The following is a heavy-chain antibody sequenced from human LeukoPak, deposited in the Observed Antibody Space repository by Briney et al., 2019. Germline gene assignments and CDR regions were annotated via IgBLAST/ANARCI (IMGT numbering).Heavy chain of an antibody. J-gene: IGHJ6*03. CDR3: AREDSGSYYNYYYFYMDV. Sequence: SSETLSLTCTVSGGSISSSSYYWGWIRQPPGKGLEWIGSIYYSGSTYYNPSLKSRVTLSVDTSKTQFSLRLSSVTAADTAVYYCAREDSGSYYNYYYFYMDVWGKGTTVTISS. CDR1: GGSISSSSYY. D-gene: IGHD3-10*01. V-gene: IGHV4-39*07. CDR2: IYYSGST.